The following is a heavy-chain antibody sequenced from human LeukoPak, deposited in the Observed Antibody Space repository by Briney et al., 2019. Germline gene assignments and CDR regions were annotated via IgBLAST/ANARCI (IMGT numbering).Heavy chain of an antibody. CDR2: INPNSGGT. Sequence: ASVKVSCKASGYTFTGYYMHWVRQAPGQGLEWMGWINPNSGGTNYAQKFQGRVTMTRDTSISTAYMELSRLRSDDTAVYYCARDIGYSSSWYSDYWGQGTLVTVSS. D-gene: IGHD6-13*01. V-gene: IGHV1-2*02. CDR1: GYTFTGYY. CDR3: ARDIGYSSSWYSDY. J-gene: IGHJ4*02.